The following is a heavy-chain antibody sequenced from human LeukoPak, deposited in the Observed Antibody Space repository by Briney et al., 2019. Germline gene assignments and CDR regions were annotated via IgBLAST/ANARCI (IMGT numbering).Heavy chain of an antibody. V-gene: IGHV1-18*01. CDR3: ARGLGSGYDYYFDY. CDR1: GYTFTNYG. CDR2: ISAYNGDT. Sequence: ASVKVSCKASGYTFTNYGISWVRQAPGQGLEWMGWISAYNGDTNYAQKLQGRVTMTTDTSTSTAYMELRSLRSDDTAVYYCARGLGSGYDYYFDYWGQGTLLTVSS. J-gene: IGHJ4*02. D-gene: IGHD5-12*01.